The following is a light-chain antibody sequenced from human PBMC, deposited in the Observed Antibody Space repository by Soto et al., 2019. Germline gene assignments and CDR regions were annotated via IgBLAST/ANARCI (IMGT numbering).Light chain of an antibody. CDR2: EVT. J-gene: IGLJ1*01. V-gene: IGLV2-23*02. CDR1: SGDVGSYNL. CDR3: CSYAGNSEV. Sequence: SVLPQPASLYGSPGQSITIPCTGTSGDVGSYNLVSWYQQHPGKAPKLLIYEVTERPSGVSNRFSGSKSGSTASLTISGLQPDDEADYYCCSYAGNSEVFGTGTKVT.